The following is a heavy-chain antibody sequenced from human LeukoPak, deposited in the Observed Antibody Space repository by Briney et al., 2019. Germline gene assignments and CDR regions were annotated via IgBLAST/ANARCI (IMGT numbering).Heavy chain of an antibody. CDR2: INHSGST. CDR1: SGSFSGYY. J-gene: IGHJ6*02. Sequence: PSETLSLTCAVYSGSFSGYYWSWIRQPPGKELEWIGEINHSGSTNYNPSLKSRVTISVDTSKNQFSLKLSSVTAADTAVYYCARGMYYYDSSGPKSVYYYYGMDVWGQGTTVTVSS. V-gene: IGHV4-34*01. CDR3: ARGMYYYDSSGPKSVYYYYGMDV. D-gene: IGHD3-22*01.